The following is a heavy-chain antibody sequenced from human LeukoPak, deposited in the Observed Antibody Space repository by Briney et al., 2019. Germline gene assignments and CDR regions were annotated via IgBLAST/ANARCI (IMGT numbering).Heavy chain of an antibody. Sequence: PGGSLRLSCAASGFTFSSYSMNWVRQAPGKRLEWVSSISSSSSYIYYADSVKGRFTISRDNSKNTLYLQMNSLRAEDTAVYYCAKDRGYYYDSSGYYYFDYWGQGTLVTVSS. J-gene: IGHJ4*02. CDR2: ISSSSSYI. CDR1: GFTFSSYS. V-gene: IGHV3-21*04. CDR3: AKDRGYYYDSSGYYYFDY. D-gene: IGHD3-22*01.